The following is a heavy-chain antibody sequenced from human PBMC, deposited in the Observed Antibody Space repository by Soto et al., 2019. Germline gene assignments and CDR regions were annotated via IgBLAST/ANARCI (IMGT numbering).Heavy chain of an antibody. D-gene: IGHD1-1*01. CDR2: IIPIFGAA. V-gene: IGHV1-69*05. CDR1: GGTFSNYA. J-gene: IGHJ4*02. Sequence: SVKVSCKASGGTFSNYAITWVRQAPGQGLEWLGRIIPIFGAANFAQKFQGRVTMTRNTSINTAYMELSSLRSEDTAVYYCARDSLSYEGRAGYNSFDNWGQGTLVTVSS. CDR3: ARDSLSYEGRAGYNSFDN.